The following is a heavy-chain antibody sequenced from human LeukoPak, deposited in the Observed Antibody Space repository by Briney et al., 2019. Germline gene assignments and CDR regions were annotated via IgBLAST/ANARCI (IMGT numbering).Heavy chain of an antibody. CDR3: ARAVSWTDYYYYMDV. CDR1: GGSISSYY. D-gene: IGHD6-13*01. V-gene: IGHV4-59*01. Sequence: SETLSLTCTVSGGSISSYYWSWIRQPPGKGLEWIGYIYYSGSTNYNPSLKSRVTISVDTSKNQFSLKLSSVTAADTAVYYCARAVSWTDYYYYMDVWGKGTTVTVSS. CDR2: IYYSGST. J-gene: IGHJ6*03.